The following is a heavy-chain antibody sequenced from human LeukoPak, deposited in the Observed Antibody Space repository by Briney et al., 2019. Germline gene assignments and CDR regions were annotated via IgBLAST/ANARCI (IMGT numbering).Heavy chain of an antibody. V-gene: IGHV3-30*18. CDR1: GFTFNSYG. D-gene: IGHD4-11*01. Sequence: GWSLRLSCAASGFTFNSYGMHWVRQAPVKGLEWVAVLSFDGSYKYYADSVKGRFTISRDNSKNTLYLQMNSLGVDDTAVYYCAKGSFSNWFDYWGQGTLVTVSS. CDR3: AKGSFSNWFDY. CDR2: LSFDGSYK. J-gene: IGHJ4*02.